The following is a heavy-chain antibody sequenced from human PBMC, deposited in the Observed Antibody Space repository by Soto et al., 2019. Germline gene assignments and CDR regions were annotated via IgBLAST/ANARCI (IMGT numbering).Heavy chain of an antibody. V-gene: IGHV3-30*18. CDR2: ISYDGSNK. D-gene: IGHD1-26*01. CDR1: GFTFSSYG. Sequence: QVQLVESGGGVVQPGRSLRLSCAASGFTFSSYGMHWVRQAPGKGLEWVAVISYDGSNKYYADSVKGRFTISRDNSKNTLYLQMNSLRAEDTAVYYCAKDRAGLVWYLDYSGQGTLVTVSS. CDR3: AKDRAGLVWYLDY. J-gene: IGHJ4*02.